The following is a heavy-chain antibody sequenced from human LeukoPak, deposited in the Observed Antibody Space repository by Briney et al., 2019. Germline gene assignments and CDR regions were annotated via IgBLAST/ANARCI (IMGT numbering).Heavy chain of an antibody. Sequence: GGSLRLSCAASGFTFSSYAMSWVCQAPGKGLEWVSAISGSGGSTYYADSVKGRFTISRDNSKNTLYLQMNSLRAEDTAVYYCAKGVRGSSGSSSKLRPDAFDIWGQGTMVTVSS. J-gene: IGHJ3*02. D-gene: IGHD3-22*01. CDR2: ISGSGGST. CDR3: AKGVRGSSGSSSKLRPDAFDI. CDR1: GFTFSSYA. V-gene: IGHV3-23*01.